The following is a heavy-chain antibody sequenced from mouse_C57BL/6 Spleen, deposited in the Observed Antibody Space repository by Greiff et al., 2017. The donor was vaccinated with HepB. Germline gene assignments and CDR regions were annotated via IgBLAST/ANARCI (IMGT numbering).Heavy chain of an antibody. V-gene: IGHV5-4*01. CDR2: ISDGGSYT. D-gene: IGHD2-5*01. J-gene: IGHJ2*01. CDR3: ARDPSYYSNYVDY. CDR1: GFTFSSYA. Sequence: EVKLVESGGGLVKPGGSLKLSCAASGFTFSSYAMSWVRQTPEKRLEWVATISDGGSYTYYPDNVKGRFTISRDNAKNNLYLQMSHLKYEDTAMYYCARDPSYYSNYVDYWGQGTTLTVSS.